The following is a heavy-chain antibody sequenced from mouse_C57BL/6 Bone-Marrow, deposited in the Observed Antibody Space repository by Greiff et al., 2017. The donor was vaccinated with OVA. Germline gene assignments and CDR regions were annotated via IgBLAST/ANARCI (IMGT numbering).Heavy chain of an antibody. D-gene: IGHD3-2*02. CDR2: IYPGAGVT. CDR3: SSGDYEAMDY. V-gene: IGHV1-82*01. Sequence: QVQLQQSGPELVKPGASVKISCKASGYAFTSSWMNWVKQRPGQGLEWIGGIYPGAGVTNYNEKFKGKAKLTADKSSSTAYMQLRSLTSEDSAVYFCSSGDYEAMDYWGQGTSVTVSS. J-gene: IGHJ4*01. CDR1: GYAFTSSW.